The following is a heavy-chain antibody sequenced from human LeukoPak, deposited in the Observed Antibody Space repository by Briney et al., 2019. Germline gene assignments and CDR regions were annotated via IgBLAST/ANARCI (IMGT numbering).Heavy chain of an antibody. V-gene: IGHV4-39*01. CDR1: GGSISSSSYY. J-gene: IGHJ5*02. D-gene: IGHD3-22*01. Sequence: PSETLSLTCTVSGGSISSSSYYWGWIRQPPGKGLEWIGSIYYSGSTYYNPSLKSRVTISVDPSKNQFSLKLSSVTAADTAVYYCARPYYYDSSGYYFWFDPWGQGTLVTVSS. CDR3: ARPYYYDSSGYYFWFDP. CDR2: IYYSGST.